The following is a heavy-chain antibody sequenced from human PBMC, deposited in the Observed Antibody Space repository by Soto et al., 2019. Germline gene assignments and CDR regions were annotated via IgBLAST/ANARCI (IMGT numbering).Heavy chain of an antibody. CDR1: GGSISSGGYY. D-gene: IGHD4-17*01. Sequence: QVQLQESGPGLVKPSQTLSLTCTVSGGSISSGGYYWSWIRQHPGKGLEWIGYIYYSGSTYYNPSIKSRVTIAVDTSKNQFSLKLSSVTAADTAVYYCARSSYGDYVFNWYFDLWGRGTLVTVCS. CDR3: ARSSYGDYVFNWYFDL. V-gene: IGHV4-31*03. J-gene: IGHJ2*01. CDR2: IYYSGST.